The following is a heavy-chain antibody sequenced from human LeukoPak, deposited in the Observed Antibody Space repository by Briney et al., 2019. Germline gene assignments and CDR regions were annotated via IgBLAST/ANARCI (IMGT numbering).Heavy chain of an antibody. V-gene: IGHV3-21*01. D-gene: IGHD3-22*01. Sequence: PGGSLRLPCAASGFTFSSYSMNWVRQAPGKGLEWVSSISSSSSYIYYADSVKGRFTISRDNARNSLYLQMNSLRAEDTAVYYCASSYDSSGYYPTYYFDYWGQGTLVTVSS. CDR2: ISSSSSYI. J-gene: IGHJ4*02. CDR1: GFTFSSYS. CDR3: ASSYDSSGYYPTYYFDY.